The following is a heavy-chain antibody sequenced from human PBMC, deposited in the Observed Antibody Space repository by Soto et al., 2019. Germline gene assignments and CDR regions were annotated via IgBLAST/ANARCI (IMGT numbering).Heavy chain of an antibody. CDR2: IYHGGST. V-gene: IGHV4-38-2*01. CDR3: ARHMVMTAQLPDC. D-gene: IGHD2-21*02. Sequence: SETLSLTCAVSGYSISSGYYWGCLRHPPEGLQGWIGSIYHGGSTYYNPSLRSRITISVDTSKNKFSLKMTSVTAADTAVYYCARHMVMTAQLPDCWGQGTLVTVSS. J-gene: IGHJ4*02. CDR1: GYSISSGYY.